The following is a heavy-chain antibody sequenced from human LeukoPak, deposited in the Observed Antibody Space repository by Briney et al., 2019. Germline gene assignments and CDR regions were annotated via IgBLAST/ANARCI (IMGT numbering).Heavy chain of an antibody. D-gene: IGHD3-3*01. CDR2: IIPIFGTA. CDR3: ARASTIFGVVSWFDP. CDR1: GGTFSSYA. V-gene: IGHV1-69*13. J-gene: IGHJ5*02. Sequence: SVKVSCKASGGTFSSYAISWVRQAPGQGLEWMGGIIPIFGTANYAQKFQGRVTITADESTSTAYMELSSLRSEDTAVYYWARASTIFGVVSWFDPWGQGTLVTVSS.